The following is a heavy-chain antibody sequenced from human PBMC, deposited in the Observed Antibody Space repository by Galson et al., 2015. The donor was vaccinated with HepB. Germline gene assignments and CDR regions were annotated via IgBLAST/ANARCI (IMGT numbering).Heavy chain of an antibody. J-gene: IGHJ3*02. CDR3: ARGAGRKVVVVAATPETAFDI. D-gene: IGHD2-15*01. V-gene: IGHV4-34*01. Sequence: ETLSLTCAVYGGSFSGYYWSWIRQPPGKGLGWIGEINLSGSTNYNPSLKSRVTISVDTSKNQFSLKLSSVTAADTAVYYCARGAGRKVVVVAATPETAFDIWGQGTMVTVSS. CDR2: INLSGST. CDR1: GGSFSGYY.